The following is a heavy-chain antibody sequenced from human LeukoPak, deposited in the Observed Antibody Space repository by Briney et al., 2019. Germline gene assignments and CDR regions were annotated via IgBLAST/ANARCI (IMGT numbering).Heavy chain of an antibody. CDR2: ISGSGGST. CDR1: GFTFSSYA. V-gene: IGHV3-23*01. Sequence: GGSLRLSCAASGFTFSSYAMSWVRQAPGKGLEWVSAISGSGGSTYYADSVKGRFTISRDNSKNMLYLQMNSLRAEDTAVYYCAKGYDSSGYIDYWGQGTLVTVSS. CDR3: AKGYDSSGYIDY. D-gene: IGHD3-22*01. J-gene: IGHJ4*02.